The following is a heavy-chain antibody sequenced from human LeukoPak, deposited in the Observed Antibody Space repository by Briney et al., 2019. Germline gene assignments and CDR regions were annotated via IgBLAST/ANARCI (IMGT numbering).Heavy chain of an antibody. V-gene: IGHV4-39*01. CDR3: ARQLDRQVFFDY. J-gene: IGHJ4*02. D-gene: IGHD1-1*01. Sequence: PSETLSLTCTVSGGSISSSSYYWGWIRQPPGKGLEWIGSIYYSGSTYYNPSLKSRVSISVDTSKNQLSLKLSSVTAADTAVYYCARQLDRQVFFDYWGQGTLVTVSS. CDR1: GGSISSSSYY. CDR2: IYYSGST.